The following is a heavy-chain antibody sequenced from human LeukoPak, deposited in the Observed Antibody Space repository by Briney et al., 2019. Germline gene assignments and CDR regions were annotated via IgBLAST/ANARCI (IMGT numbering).Heavy chain of an antibody. D-gene: IGHD3-16*01. Sequence: GGSLRLSCAASGFTFDDYAMHWVRQAPGKGLELVSGISWNSGSIGYADSVKGRFTISRDNAKNSLYLQMNSLRAEDTALYYCANRGSSAAFDIWGQGTMVTVSS. V-gene: IGHV3-9*01. CDR2: ISWNSGSI. CDR1: GFTFDDYA. CDR3: ANRGSSAAFDI. J-gene: IGHJ3*02.